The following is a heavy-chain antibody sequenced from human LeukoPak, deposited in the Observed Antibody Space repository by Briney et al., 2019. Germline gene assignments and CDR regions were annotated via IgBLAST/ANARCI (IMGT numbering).Heavy chain of an antibody. CDR2: INPSGGST. V-gene: IGHV1-46*01. Sequence: ASVKVSCKASGYTFTSYYMHWVRQAPGQGLEWMGIINPSGGSTSYAQKFQGRVTMTRDTSTSTVYMELRSLRSDDTAVYYCARELLGLGAFDIWGQGTMVTVSS. J-gene: IGHJ3*02. CDR1: GYTFTSYY. D-gene: IGHD7-27*01. CDR3: ARELLGLGAFDI.